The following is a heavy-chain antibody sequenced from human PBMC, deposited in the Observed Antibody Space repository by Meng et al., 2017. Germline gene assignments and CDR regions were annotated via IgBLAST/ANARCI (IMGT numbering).Heavy chain of an antibody. Sequence: ESLKISCAASGFTFSSYSMNWVRQAPGKGLEWVSSISSSSSYIYYADSVKGRFTISRDNAKNSLYLQMNSLRAEDTAVYYCARELRRDGYRAKFDYWGQGTRVTVSS. D-gene: IGHD5-24*01. CDR3: ARELRRDGYRAKFDY. CDR1: GFTFSSYS. CDR2: ISSSSSYI. V-gene: IGHV3-21*01. J-gene: IGHJ4*02.